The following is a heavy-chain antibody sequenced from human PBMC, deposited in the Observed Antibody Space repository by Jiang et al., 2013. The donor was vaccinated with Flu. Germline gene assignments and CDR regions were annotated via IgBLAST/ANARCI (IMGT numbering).Heavy chain of an antibody. D-gene: IGHD2-8*01. V-gene: IGHV4-39*01. CDR2: IYYSGST. Sequence: GPGLVKPSETLSLTCTVSGGSISSSSYYWGWIRRPPGKGLEWIGSIYYSGSTYYNPSLKSRVTISVDTSKNQFSLKLSSVTAADTAVYYCARPSPDSLYVKYDYYGMDVWGQGTTVTVSS. J-gene: IGHJ6*02. CDR1: GGSISSSSYY. CDR3: ARPSPDSLYVKYDYYGMDV.